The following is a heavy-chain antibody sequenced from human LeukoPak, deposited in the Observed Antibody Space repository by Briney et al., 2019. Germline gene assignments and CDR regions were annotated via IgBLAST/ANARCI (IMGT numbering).Heavy chain of an antibody. CDR3: ARSLYCSGGSCYGTFDY. J-gene: IGHJ4*02. D-gene: IGHD2-15*01. Sequence: SETLSLTCAVYGGSFSGYYWSWIRQPPGKGLEWIGEINHSGSTNYNPSLKSRVTISVDTSKNQFSLKLSSVTAADTAVYYCARSLYCSGGSCYGTFDYWGQGTLVTVSS. CDR1: GGSFSGYY. CDR2: INHSGST. V-gene: IGHV4-34*01.